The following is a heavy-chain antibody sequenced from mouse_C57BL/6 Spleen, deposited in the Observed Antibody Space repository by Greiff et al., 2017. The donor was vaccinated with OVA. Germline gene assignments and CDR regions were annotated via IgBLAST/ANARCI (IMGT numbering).Heavy chain of an antibody. CDR1: GFNIKDYY. CDR2: IDPEDGET. D-gene: IGHD2-4*01. CDR3: ARDDYEYYAMDY. Sequence: VQLQQSGAELVKPGASVKLSCTASGFNIKDYYMHWVKQRTEQGLEWIGRIDPEDGETKYAPKFKGKATFTADTSSNTAYLPLSSLTSEDTAVYYCARDDYEYYAMDYWGQGTSVTVSA. J-gene: IGHJ4*01. V-gene: IGHV14-2*01.